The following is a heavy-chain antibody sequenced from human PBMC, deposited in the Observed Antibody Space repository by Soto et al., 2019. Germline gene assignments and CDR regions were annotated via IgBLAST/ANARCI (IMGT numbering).Heavy chain of an antibody. Sequence: GGSLRLSCAASGFRFSDFAMTWVRQAPGRGLEWVSAITGTASSIYYADSVKGQFTISRDNSENTLYLQINSLRAEDTAIYYCAKGAEGYVVSSLDSWGQGTLVTVSS. CDR1: GFRFSDFA. D-gene: IGHD5-12*01. J-gene: IGHJ4*02. V-gene: IGHV3-23*01. CDR3: AKGAEGYVVSSLDS. CDR2: ITGTASSI.